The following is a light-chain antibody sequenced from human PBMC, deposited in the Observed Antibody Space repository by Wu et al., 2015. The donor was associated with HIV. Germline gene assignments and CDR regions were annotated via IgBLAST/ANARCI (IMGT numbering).Light chain of an antibody. CDR3: QQYGSSPPT. CDR2: DAA. V-gene: IGKV3-20*01. Sequence: EIVLTQSPTTLSLSPGERATLSCRASQSILNYLAWYQQKPGQAPRLLIFDAANRATGIPARFSGSGSGTDFTLTISRLEPEDFAVYYCQQYGSSPPTFGQGTKVEIK. CDR1: QSILNY. J-gene: IGKJ1*01.